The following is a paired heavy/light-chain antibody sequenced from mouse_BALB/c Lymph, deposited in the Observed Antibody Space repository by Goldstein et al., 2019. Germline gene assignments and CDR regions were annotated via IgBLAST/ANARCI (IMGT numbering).Heavy chain of an antibody. CDR2: IWSGGST. J-gene: IGHJ2*01. Sequence: QVQLKQSGPGLVQPSQSLSITCTVSGFSLTSYGVHWVRQSPGKGLEWLGVIWSGGSTDYNAAFISRLSISKDNSKSQVFFKMNSLQANDTAIYYCARNGNFDYWGQGTTLTVSS. CDR1: GFSLTSYG. D-gene: IGHD1-1*02. V-gene: IGHV2-2*02. CDR3: ARNGNFDY.
Light chain of an antibody. CDR1: SSVSY. Sequence: QIVLTQSPAIMSASPGEKVTITCSASSSVSYMHWFQQKPGTSPKLWIYSTSNLASGVPARFSGSGSGTSYSLTISRMEAEDAATYYCQQRSSYPPMYTFGGGTKLEIK. J-gene: IGKJ2*01. CDR3: QQRSSYPPMYT. CDR2: STS. V-gene: IGKV4-57*01.